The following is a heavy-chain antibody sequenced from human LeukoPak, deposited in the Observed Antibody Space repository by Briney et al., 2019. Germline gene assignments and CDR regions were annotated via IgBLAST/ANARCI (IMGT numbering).Heavy chain of an antibody. CDR2: ISAYNGNT. CDR3: ARVQKYCSSTSCPYYYYGMDV. V-gene: IGHV1-18*01. CDR1: GYTFTSYG. Sequence: ASAKVSCKASGYTFTSYGISWVRQAPGQGLEWMGWISAYNGNTNYAQKLQGRVTMTTETSTSTAYMELRSLRSDDTAVYYCARVQKYCSSTSCPYYYYGMDVWGQGTTVTVSS. D-gene: IGHD2-2*01. J-gene: IGHJ6*02.